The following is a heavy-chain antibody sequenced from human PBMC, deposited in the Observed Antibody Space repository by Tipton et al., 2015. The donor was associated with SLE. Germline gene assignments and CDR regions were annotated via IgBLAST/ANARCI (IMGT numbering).Heavy chain of an antibody. V-gene: IGHV1-69*05. Sequence: QSGAEVRKPGASVRVSCWTSGGSFSVYAFSWVRQAPGQGLEWMGGIIPAFGAANYAQRFQDRVTITTDDSRTSVYMELSSLRSDDTTVYYCARETRGSPGVLGYYYYMDVCG. D-gene: IGHD3-3*01. CDR1: GGSFSVYA. J-gene: IGHJ6*03. CDR2: IIPAFGAA. CDR3: ARETRGSPGVLGYYYYMDV.